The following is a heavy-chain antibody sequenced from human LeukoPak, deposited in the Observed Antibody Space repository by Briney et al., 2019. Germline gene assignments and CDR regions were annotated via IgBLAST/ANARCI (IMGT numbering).Heavy chain of an antibody. J-gene: IGHJ5*02. CDR1: GGSISSSSHS. CDR2: MYYTGRT. Sequence: KSSETLSLTCTVSGGSISSSSHSWGWIRQPPGKGLEWTGTMYYTGRTYYNPSLESRLTISVDTSKNQFSLKLTSVTAADTAIYYCAQSLGSGNWIGNWFDPWGQGTLVTVSS. V-gene: IGHV4-39*01. CDR3: AQSLGSGNWIGNWFDP. D-gene: IGHD1-1*01.